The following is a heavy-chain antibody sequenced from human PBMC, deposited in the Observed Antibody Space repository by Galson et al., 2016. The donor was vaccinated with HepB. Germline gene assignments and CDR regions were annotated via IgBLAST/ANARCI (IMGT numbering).Heavy chain of an antibody. V-gene: IGHV3-13*01. D-gene: IGHD2-15*01. CDR2: VALPGDT. Sequence: SLRLSCAASGFTFKNYDMHWVRQSAGKGLEWVSTVALPGDTYYLGSVEGRFTISREDAKNSLYLQMNSLRAGDTAVYYCTRGAGAYCSVAGCYGFDYWGHGTLVTVSS. CDR3: TRGAGAYCSVAGCYGFDY. J-gene: IGHJ4*01. CDR1: GFTFKNYD.